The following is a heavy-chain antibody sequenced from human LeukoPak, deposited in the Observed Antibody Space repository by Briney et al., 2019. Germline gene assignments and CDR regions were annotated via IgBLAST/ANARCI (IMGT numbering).Heavy chain of an antibody. Sequence: PGGSLRLSCAASGFSFSTYAMSWVRQAPGKGLEWVSAISAGGATIYYADSVKGRFTVSRDNSKNTLYLHMSSLRAEDTAIYYCAKDSGGTYFYYYYMDVWGKGTTVTVSS. J-gene: IGHJ6*03. V-gene: IGHV3-23*01. CDR1: GFSFSTYA. CDR2: ISAGGATI. D-gene: IGHD1-26*01. CDR3: AKDSGGTYFYYYYMDV.